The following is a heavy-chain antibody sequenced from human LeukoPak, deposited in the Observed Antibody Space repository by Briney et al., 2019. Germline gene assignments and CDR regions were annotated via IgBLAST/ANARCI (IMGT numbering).Heavy chain of an antibody. D-gene: IGHD3-22*01. V-gene: IGHV3-23*01. CDR1: GFTFSSYA. CDR3: AKERGIYYDSSGYYPFFDY. J-gene: IGHJ4*02. CDR2: ISGSGGST. Sequence: GGSLRLSCAASGFTFSSYAMSWVRQAPGKGLEWVSAISGSGGSTYYADSVKGRFTISRDNSKNTLYLQMNSLRAEDTAVYYCAKERGIYYDSSGYYPFFDYWGQGTLVTVSS.